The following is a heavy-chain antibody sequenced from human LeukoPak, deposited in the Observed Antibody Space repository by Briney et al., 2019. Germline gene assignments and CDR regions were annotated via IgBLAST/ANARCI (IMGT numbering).Heavy chain of an antibody. V-gene: IGHV3-66*01. J-gene: IGHJ4*02. CDR2: VYGGDTT. D-gene: IGHD6-25*01. CDR1: GFTVSSNY. Sequence: GGSLRLSCAASGFTVSSNYMSWVRQAPGKGLEWVSVVYGGDTTYYADSVKGRFTISRDNSKNTLYLQMNSLRAEDTAVYYCAREDYSSAYDYWGQGTLVTVSS. CDR3: AREDYSSAYDY.